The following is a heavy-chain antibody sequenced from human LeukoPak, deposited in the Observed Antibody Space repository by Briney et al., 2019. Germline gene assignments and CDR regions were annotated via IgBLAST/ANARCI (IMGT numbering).Heavy chain of an antibody. D-gene: IGHD3-10*01. J-gene: IGHJ5*02. V-gene: IGHV3-23*01. Sequence: GGSLRLSCAASGFTFVTYAMSWVRQAPGKGLEWVGGISISSVDSYYADSVKGRFSISRDDSKNTLYLQMDRLTDEDTAVYYCAEDRELFAHCWFDLWGQGTLVTVSS. CDR1: GFTFVTYA. CDR3: AEDRELFAHCWFDL. CDR2: ISISSVDS.